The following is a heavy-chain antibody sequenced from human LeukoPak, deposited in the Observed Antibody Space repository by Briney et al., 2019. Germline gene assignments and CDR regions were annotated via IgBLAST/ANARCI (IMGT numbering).Heavy chain of an antibody. CDR1: GYSISSGYY. Sequence: SETLSLTCIVSGYSISSGYYWGWIRQPPGKGLEWIGTTYHSGSTYYNPSLKSRVTISVDTSKNQFSLKLTSVTAADTAVYYCARVRGYCSSTICYRYYFDYWGQGTLVTVSS. J-gene: IGHJ4*02. CDR3: ARVRGYCSSTICYRYYFDY. D-gene: IGHD2-2*01. V-gene: IGHV4-38-2*02. CDR2: TYHSGST.